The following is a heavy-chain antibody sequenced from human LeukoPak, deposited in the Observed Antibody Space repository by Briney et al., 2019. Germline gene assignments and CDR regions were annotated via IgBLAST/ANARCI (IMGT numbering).Heavy chain of an antibody. J-gene: IGHJ4*02. CDR2: LYTSAST. D-gene: IGHD3-10*01. Sequence: GGSLRLSCAASGFTVSSTYMGWVRQAPGKGLEWVSLLYTSASTYYADSVQGRFTISRDNSKNTLYLQMNSLRAEDTALYYCARVSDGTVEYWGQGTLVTVSS. CDR1: GFTVSSTY. V-gene: IGHV3-66*01. CDR3: ARVSDGTVEY.